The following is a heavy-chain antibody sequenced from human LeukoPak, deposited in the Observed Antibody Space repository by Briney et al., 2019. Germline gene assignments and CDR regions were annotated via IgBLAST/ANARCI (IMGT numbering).Heavy chain of an antibody. CDR2: IYYSGST. V-gene: IGHV4-39*01. D-gene: IGHD2-21*02. J-gene: IGHJ3*02. Sequence: SETLTLTCTVSGGSISSSSYYWGWIRQPPGKGLEWIGSIYYSGSTYYNPSLKSRVTISVDTSKNQFSLKLSSVTAADTAVYYCANPAYCGGDCYPDDAFDIWGQGTMVTVSS. CDR1: GGSISSSSYY. CDR3: ANPAYCGGDCYPDDAFDI.